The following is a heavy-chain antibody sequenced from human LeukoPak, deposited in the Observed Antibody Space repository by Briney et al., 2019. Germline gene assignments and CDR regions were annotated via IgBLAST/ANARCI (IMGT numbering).Heavy chain of an antibody. CDR3: ARRATRGYYYYGMDV. V-gene: IGHV1-69*05. Sequence: ASVKASCKASGGTFSSYAISWVRQAPGQGLEWMGGIIPIFDTANYAQKFQGRVTITTDESTSTAYMELSSLRSEDTAVYYCARRATRGYYYYGMDVWGQGTTVTVSS. J-gene: IGHJ6*02. D-gene: IGHD3-10*01. CDR2: IIPIFDTA. CDR1: GGTFSSYA.